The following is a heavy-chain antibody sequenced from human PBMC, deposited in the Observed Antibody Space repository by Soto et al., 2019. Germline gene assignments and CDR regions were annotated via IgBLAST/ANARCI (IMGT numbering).Heavy chain of an antibody. CDR1: GGSISSYY. CDR3: ASRKGTNYFDF. V-gene: IGHV4-59*01. Sequence: SETLSLTCTMSGGSISSYYWSWIRQPPGKGLEWIGYIYYSGSTNYNPSLKSRVTISVDTSKNQFSLKLSSVTAADTAVYYCASRKGTNYFDFWGPGTPVTVSS. J-gene: IGHJ4*02. CDR2: IYYSGST.